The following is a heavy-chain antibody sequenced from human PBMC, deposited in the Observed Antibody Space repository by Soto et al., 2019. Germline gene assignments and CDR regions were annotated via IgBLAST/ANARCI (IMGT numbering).Heavy chain of an antibody. Sequence: NPSETLSLTCTVSGGSISSGDYYWSWIRQPPGKGLEWIGYIYYSGSTYYNPSLKSRVTISVDTSKNQFSLKLSSVTAADTVVYYCARVGREAVTTYYYYYGMDVWGQGTTVPVSS. CDR1: GGSISSGDYY. V-gene: IGHV4-30-4*01. CDR3: ARVGREAVTTYYYYYGMDV. J-gene: IGHJ6*02. CDR2: IYYSGST. D-gene: IGHD4-4*01.